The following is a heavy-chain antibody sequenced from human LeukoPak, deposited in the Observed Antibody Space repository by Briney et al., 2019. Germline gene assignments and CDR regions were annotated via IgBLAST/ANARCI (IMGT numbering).Heavy chain of an antibody. CDR3: ARDHYDSSGYDLMVAFDI. D-gene: IGHD3-22*01. CDR2: ISSSGSTI. CDR1: GFTFSDYY. Sequence: GWSLRLSCAASGFTFSDYYMSWIRQAPGKGLEWVSYISSSGSTIYYADSVKGRFTISRDNAKNSLYLQMNSLRAEDTAVYYCARDHYDSSGYDLMVAFDIWGQGTMVTVSS. V-gene: IGHV3-11*01. J-gene: IGHJ3*02.